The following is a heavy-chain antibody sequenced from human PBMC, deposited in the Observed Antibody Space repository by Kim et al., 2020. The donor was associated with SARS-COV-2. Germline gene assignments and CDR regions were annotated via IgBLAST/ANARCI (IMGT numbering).Heavy chain of an antibody. CDR1: GGSISSYY. J-gene: IGHJ1*01. CDR3: ARHRGDGYNYDPIFQY. D-gene: IGHD5-12*01. Sequence: SQTLSLTCTVSGGSISSYYWSWIRQPPGKGLEWIGQIYYSGTINYNPSLKSRVTISVDTSKNQFSLKLSSVTAADTAVYYCARHRGDGYNYDPIFQYWGQ. V-gene: IGHV4-59*08. CDR2: IYYSGTI.